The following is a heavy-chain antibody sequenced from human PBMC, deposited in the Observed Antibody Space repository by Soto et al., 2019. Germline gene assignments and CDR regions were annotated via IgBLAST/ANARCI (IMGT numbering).Heavy chain of an antibody. V-gene: IGHV3-23*01. Sequence: EVQVLESGGGLVQPGGSLRLSCAASGFTFSSYAMSWVRQAPGKGLEWVSAISGSGGSTYYADSVKGRFTISRDNSKNTLYLQMNSLRAEDTAVYYCAKGDCSGGSCYSGLVDWFDPWGQGTLVTVSS. CDR2: ISGSGGST. D-gene: IGHD2-15*01. CDR1: GFTFSSYA. J-gene: IGHJ5*02. CDR3: AKGDCSGGSCYSGLVDWFDP.